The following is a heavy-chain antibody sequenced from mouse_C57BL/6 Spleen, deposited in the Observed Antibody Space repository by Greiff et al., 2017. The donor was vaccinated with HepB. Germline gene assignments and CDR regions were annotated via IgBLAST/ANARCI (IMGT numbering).Heavy chain of an antibody. CDR1: GSTFTSSW. Sequence: QVQLQQPGAELVKPGASVKLSCQASGSTFTSSWMHWVKQRPGQGLEWIGMIHPNSGSTNYNEKFKSKATLTVDKSSSTAYMQLSSLTSEDSAVYYCARRGEGYFDVWGTGTTVTVSS. V-gene: IGHV1-64*01. J-gene: IGHJ1*03. CDR2: IHPNSGST. CDR3: ARRGEGYFDV.